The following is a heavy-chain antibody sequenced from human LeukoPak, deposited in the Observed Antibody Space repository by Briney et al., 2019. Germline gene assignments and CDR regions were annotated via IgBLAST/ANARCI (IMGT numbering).Heavy chain of an antibody. Sequence: GGSLRLSCAASGFTFSSYSMNWVRQAPGKGLEWVSSISSSSSYIYYADSVKGRFTISRDNAKNSLYLQMNSLRAEDTAVYYCARDFAGSGSYYSWATENAFDYWGQGTLVTVSS. CDR2: ISSSSSYI. J-gene: IGHJ4*02. D-gene: IGHD3-10*01. V-gene: IGHV3-21*01. CDR3: ARDFAGSGSYYSWATENAFDY. CDR1: GFTFSSYS.